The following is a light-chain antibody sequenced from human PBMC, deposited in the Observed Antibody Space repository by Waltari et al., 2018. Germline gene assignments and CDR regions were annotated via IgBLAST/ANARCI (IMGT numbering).Light chain of an antibody. J-gene: IGLJ2*01. CDR3: SSFTTGSTGL. V-gene: IGLV2-14*03. CDR2: NVR. Sequence: QSALAQPASVSGSPGQSITISCTGSSSDIGAFDLVSWYQQHPGRAPRLIIRNVRGGPSGVPHRFSRSKSGNTASLTISSLRSGDESLYFCSSFTTGSTGLFGGGTKLTVL. CDR1: SSDIGAFDL.